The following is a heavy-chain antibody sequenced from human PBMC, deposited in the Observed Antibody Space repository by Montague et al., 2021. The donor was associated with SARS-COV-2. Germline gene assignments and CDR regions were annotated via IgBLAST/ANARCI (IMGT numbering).Heavy chain of an antibody. CDR2: LYYSGST. J-gene: IGHJ4*02. CDR3: ARHGLRGYGGFDTGRH. CDR1: GGSIVSSSYY. D-gene: IGHD5-12*01. Sequence: SETLSLTCTVSGGSIVSSSYYWDWIRQPPGQGLEYIGSLYYSGSTFHNPYLKSRVTMSVATSRHQFSLNLTSVTAADTARYYCARHGLRGYGGFDTGRHWGQGILVIVSS. V-gene: IGHV4-39*01.